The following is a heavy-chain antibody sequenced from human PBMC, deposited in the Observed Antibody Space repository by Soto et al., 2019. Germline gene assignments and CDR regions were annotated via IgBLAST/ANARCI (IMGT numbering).Heavy chain of an antibody. V-gene: IGHV3-21*01. CDR3: ARTVRLRRTFDAFDI. CDR1: GFTFSSYS. CDR2: ISSSSSYI. J-gene: IGHJ3*02. Sequence: GGSLRLSCAASGFTFSSYSMNWVRQAPGKGLEWVSSISSSSSYIYYADSVKGRFTISRDNAKNSLYLQMNSLRAEDTAVYYCARTVRLRRTFDAFDIWGQGTMVTVSS. D-gene: IGHD4-17*01.